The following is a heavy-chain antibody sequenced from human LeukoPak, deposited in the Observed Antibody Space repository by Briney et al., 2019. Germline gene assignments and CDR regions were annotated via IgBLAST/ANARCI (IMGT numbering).Heavy chain of an antibody. CDR3: AREGTYYHDY. V-gene: IGHV6-1*01. D-gene: IGHD3-10*01. CDR2: TYYRSKWYN. J-gene: IGHJ4*02. CDR1: GDSFSTNRAA. Sequence: SQTLSLTCAISGDSFSTNRAAWNWLRQSPSRGLEWLGRTYYRSKWYNDYAVSVKSRMTINPDTSKNQFSLQLSSVTPEDTAVYYCAREGTYYHDYWGQGTLVTVSS.